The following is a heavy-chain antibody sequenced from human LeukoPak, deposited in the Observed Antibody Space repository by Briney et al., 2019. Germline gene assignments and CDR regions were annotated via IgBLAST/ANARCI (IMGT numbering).Heavy chain of an antibody. CDR2: ISIGSNYI. V-gene: IGHV3-21*01. CDR3: ARRWLQSYAFDI. J-gene: IGHJ3*02. CDR1: GFTFSNYG. D-gene: IGHD5-24*01. Sequence: GGSLRLSCAASGFTFSNYGMDWDRQAPGKVLEWVSSISIGSNYIYYGDSVKGRFTISRDNAKKSLYLQMNSLRAEDTAVYYCARRWLQSYAFDIWGQGTMVTVSS.